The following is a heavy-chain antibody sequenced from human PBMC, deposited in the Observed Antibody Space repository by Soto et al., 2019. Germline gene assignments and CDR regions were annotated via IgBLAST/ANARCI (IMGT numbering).Heavy chain of an antibody. J-gene: IGHJ4*02. D-gene: IGHD1-26*01. CDR3: ARGIVGATTPFDY. Sequence: SETLSLTCTVSGGSVSNYYWNWIRQPPGKGLEWIGYIYYTGSTNYSPSLKSRVTMSVDTSKNQFSLMLRSVTAADTAVYFCARGIVGATTPFDYWGQGTLVTVSS. CDR1: GGSVSNYY. V-gene: IGHV4-59*02. CDR2: IYYTGST.